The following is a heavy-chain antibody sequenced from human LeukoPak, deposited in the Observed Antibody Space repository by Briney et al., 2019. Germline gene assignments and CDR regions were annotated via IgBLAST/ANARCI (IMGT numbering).Heavy chain of an antibody. Sequence: GGSLRLSCAASGFTFSSYAMSWVRQAPGKGLEWVSAIGGSGGSTYYADSVKGRFTISRDNSKNTLYLQMNSLRAEDTAVYYCAKQGDIVVVPAAMRRGYFDYWGQGTLVTVSS. V-gene: IGHV3-23*01. J-gene: IGHJ4*02. D-gene: IGHD2-2*01. CDR3: AKQGDIVVVPAAMRRGYFDY. CDR1: GFTFSSYA. CDR2: IGGSGGST.